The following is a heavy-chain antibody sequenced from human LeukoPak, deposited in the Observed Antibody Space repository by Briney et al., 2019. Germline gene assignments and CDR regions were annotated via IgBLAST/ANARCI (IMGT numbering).Heavy chain of an antibody. CDR1: GGSISSNNW. J-gene: IGHJ4*02. D-gene: IGHD1-1*01. CDR3: ARVNINNWHSCDY. CDR2: IYHSGSP. Sequence: SETLSLTCAVSGGSISSNNWWGWVRQPPGKGLEWIGEIYHSGSPNYNPSLKSRVTISVDKPRNHFSLNLSSVTAADTAVYYCARVNINNWHSCDYWGQGTLVTVSS. V-gene: IGHV4-4*02.